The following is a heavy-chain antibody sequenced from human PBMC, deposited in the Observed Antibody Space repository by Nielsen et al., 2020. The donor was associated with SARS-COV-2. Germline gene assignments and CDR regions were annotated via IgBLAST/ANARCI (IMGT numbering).Heavy chain of an antibody. Sequence: SETLSLTCTVPDASISTHYWSWIRQAPRKGLEWIGYIHSNRNTNYKPSLESRVAMSLDTSNNHFSLRLSSVTAADTATYYCARALTDSAWRGVYYVDVWGTGTTVTVSS. CDR1: DASISTHY. D-gene: IGHD2-21*02. CDR2: IHSNRNT. CDR3: ARALTDSAWRGVYYVDV. V-gene: IGHV4-59*08. J-gene: IGHJ6*03.